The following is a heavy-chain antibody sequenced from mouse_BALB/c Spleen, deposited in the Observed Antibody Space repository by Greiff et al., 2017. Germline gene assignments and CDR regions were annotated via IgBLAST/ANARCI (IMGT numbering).Heavy chain of an antibody. Sequence: EVQGVESGGGLVKPGGSLKLSCAASGFTFSDYYMYWVRQTREKRLEWVATISDGGSYTYYPDSVKGRFTISRDNAKNNLYLQMSSLKSEDTAMYYCAAYGNYGYYAMDYWGQGTSVTVSS. J-gene: IGHJ4*01. CDR2: ISDGGSYT. V-gene: IGHV5-4*02. CDR3: AAYGNYGYYAMDY. CDR1: GFTFSDYY. D-gene: IGHD2-1*01.